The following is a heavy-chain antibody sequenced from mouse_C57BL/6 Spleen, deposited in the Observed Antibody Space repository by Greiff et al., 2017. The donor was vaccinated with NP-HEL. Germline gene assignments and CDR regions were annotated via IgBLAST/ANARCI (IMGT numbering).Heavy chain of an antibody. CDR2: INPGSGCT. Sequence: QVQLQQSGAELVRPGTSVKVSCKASGYAFTNYLIEWVKQRPGQGLEWIGVINPGSGCTNYNEKFKGKATLTADKSSSTAYMQLSSLTSEDSAVFFCARSAQGTYFEDWGQGTTLTVST. D-gene: IGHD3-2*02. CDR3: ARSAQGTYFED. V-gene: IGHV1-54*01. CDR1: GYAFTNYL. J-gene: IGHJ2*01.